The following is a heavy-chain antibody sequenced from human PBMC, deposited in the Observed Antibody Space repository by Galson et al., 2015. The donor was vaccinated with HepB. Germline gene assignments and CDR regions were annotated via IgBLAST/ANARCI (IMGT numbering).Heavy chain of an antibody. CDR1: GYTFTSYD. CDR2: MNPNSGNT. CDR3: ARGAWRNWYFDL. J-gene: IGHJ2*01. Sequence: SVKVSCKASGYTFTSYDINWVRQATGQGLEWMGWMNPNSGNTGYAQKFQGRVTMTRNTSISTAYMELSSLRSEDTAVYYCARGAWRNWYFDLWGRGTLVTVSS. D-gene: IGHD1-1*01. V-gene: IGHV1-8*01.